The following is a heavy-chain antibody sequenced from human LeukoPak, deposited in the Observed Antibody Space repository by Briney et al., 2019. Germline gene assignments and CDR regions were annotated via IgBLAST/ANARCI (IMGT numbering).Heavy chain of an antibody. D-gene: IGHD3-10*01. Sequence: PSETLSLTCAVYGGSFSGYYWSWIRQPPGKGLEWIGEINHSGSTNYNPSLKSRVTISVDTSKNQFSLKLSSVTAADTAVYYCARGAVLLWFGKLSFGPTSLGLDPWGQGTLVTVSS. CDR1: GGSFSGYY. CDR3: ARGAVLLWFGKLSFGPTSLGLDP. CDR2: INHSGST. V-gene: IGHV4-34*01. J-gene: IGHJ5*02.